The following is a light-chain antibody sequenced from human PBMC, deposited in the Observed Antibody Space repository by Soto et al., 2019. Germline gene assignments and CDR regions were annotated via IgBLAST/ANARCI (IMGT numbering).Light chain of an antibody. V-gene: IGKV3-20*01. CDR1: QSVSSSY. Sequence: EIVLTQSPCTLSLSPGERATLSCRASQSVSSSYLAWYQQKPGQAPRLLIYGASSRATDIPDRFSGSGSGTDFTLTLSRLEPEDFAVYYCQQYGSSPGTFGQGTKLEIK. CDR3: QQYGSSPGT. J-gene: IGKJ2*01. CDR2: GAS.